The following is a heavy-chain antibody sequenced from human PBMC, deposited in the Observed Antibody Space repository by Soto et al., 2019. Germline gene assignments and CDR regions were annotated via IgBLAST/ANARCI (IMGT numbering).Heavy chain of an antibody. V-gene: IGHV4-39*01. CDR2: IYYSGKT. J-gene: IGHJ5*02. D-gene: IGHD3-3*01. Sequence: NPSETLSLTCTVSGGSISNSHYYWGWIRQPPGKGLEWLGGIYYSGKTYYNPSLKSRLAMSIDTSKNQFSLNLSSVTAADTAVYYCARILISGERVRFDPWGQGTLVTVSS. CDR1: GGSISNSHYY. CDR3: ARILISGERVRFDP.